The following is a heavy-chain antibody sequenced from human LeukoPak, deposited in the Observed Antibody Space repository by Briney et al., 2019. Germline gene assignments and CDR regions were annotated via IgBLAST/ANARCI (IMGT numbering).Heavy chain of an antibody. CDR1: GFIFSSYS. V-gene: IGHV3-48*04. J-gene: IGHJ6*03. Sequence: PGGSLRLSCAASGFIFSSYSMNWVRQAPGKGLEWVSYISSSRGIIHYADSLKGRFTISRDNAKNSLYLQMNSLRAEDTAVYYCARSRSVGTSDYFYYMDVWGKGTTVTVSS. D-gene: IGHD1-14*01. CDR3: ARSRSVGTSDYFYYMDV. CDR2: ISSSRGII.